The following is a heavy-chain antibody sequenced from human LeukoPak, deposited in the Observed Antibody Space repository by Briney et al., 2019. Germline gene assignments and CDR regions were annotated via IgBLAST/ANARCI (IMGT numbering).Heavy chain of an antibody. CDR1: GGTFSSYA. Sequence: GASVKVSCKASGGTFSSYAISWVRQAPGQGLEWMGGIIPIFGTANYAQKFQGRITITANESTSTAYMELSSLRSEDTAVYYCARVTTGTVDYWGQGTLVTVSS. D-gene: IGHD1-1*01. CDR3: ARVTTGTVDY. J-gene: IGHJ4*02. CDR2: IIPIFGTA. V-gene: IGHV1-69*13.